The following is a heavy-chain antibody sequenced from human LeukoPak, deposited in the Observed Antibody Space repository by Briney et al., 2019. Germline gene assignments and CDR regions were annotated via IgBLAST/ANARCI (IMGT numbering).Heavy chain of an antibody. D-gene: IGHD2-15*01. V-gene: IGHV3-21*01. CDR3: ASECSGGSCYLFAVGGSSSY. Sequence: GGSLRLSCAASGFTFSSYSMNWVRQAPGKGLEWVSSISSSSSYIYYADSVKGRFTISRDNAKNSLYLQMNSLRAEDTAVYYCASECSGGSCYLFAVGGSSSYWGQGTLVTVSS. CDR2: ISSSSSYI. J-gene: IGHJ4*02. CDR1: GFTFSSYS.